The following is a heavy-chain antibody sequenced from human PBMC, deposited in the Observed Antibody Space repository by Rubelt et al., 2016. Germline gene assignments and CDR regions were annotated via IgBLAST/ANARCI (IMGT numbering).Heavy chain of an antibody. D-gene: IGHD2-15*01. CDR2: IYYRGRT. CDR1: GGSISSSSYY. CDR3: AGWDIVVVVAATPIY. J-gene: IGHJ4*02. V-gene: IGHV4-39*01. Sequence: QLQLQESGPGLVKPSETLSLTCTVSGGSISSSSYYWGWIRQPPGKGLEWIGSIYYRGRTYYNRSLKCVVTISGDTVKNQFLLRLGSVTAAATAVYYCAGWDIVVVVAATPIYWGQGTLVTVSS.